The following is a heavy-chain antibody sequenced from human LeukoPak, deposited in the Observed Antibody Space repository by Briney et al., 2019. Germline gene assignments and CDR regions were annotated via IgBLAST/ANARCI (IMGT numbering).Heavy chain of an antibody. J-gene: IGHJ3*02. CDR2: IYYGGST. CDR3: ARSRSDAFDI. V-gene: IGHV4-39*07. CDR1: GVSISSSNYY. Sequence: SETLSLTCTVSGVSISSSNYYWGWLRQPPGKGLEWIGSIYYGGSTYYNPSLKSRVIISGDTPKNQFSLKLSSVTAADTAVYYCARSRSDAFDIWGQGTMVTVSS.